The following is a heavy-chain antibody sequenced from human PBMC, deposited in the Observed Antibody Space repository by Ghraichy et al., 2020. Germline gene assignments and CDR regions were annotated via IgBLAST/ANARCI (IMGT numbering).Heavy chain of an antibody. D-gene: IGHD4-17*01. V-gene: IGHV3-23*01. CDR3: ASSYGDLSYYYYGMDV. J-gene: IGHJ6*02. CDR2: ISGSGGST. CDR1: GFTFSSYA. Sequence: GGSLRLSCVASGFTFSSYAMSWVRQAPGKGLEWVSAISGSGGSTYYADSVKGRFTISRDNSKNTLYLQMNSLRAEDTAVYYCASSYGDLSYYYYGMDVWGQGTTVTVSS.